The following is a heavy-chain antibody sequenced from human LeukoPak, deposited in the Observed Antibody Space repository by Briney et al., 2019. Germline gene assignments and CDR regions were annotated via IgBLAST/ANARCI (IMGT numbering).Heavy chain of an antibody. Sequence: GDSLRLSCAASGFTFDDYAMNWVRHVPGRGLEWVSGINWNGRSTEYADSVKDRFTISRQNTKNSLYLYMNNLGGEDTALYFCARGSVQLWLRDTYYYMDVWGKGTTVTVSS. CDR3: ARGSVQLWLRDTYYYMDV. D-gene: IGHD5-18*01. CDR1: GFTFDDYA. J-gene: IGHJ6*03. V-gene: IGHV3-20*04. CDR2: INWNGRST.